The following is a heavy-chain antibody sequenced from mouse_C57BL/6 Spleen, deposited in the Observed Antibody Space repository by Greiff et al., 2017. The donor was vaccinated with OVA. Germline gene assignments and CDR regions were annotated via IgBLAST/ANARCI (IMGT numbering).Heavy chain of an antibody. V-gene: IGHV1-55*01. CDR2: IYPGSGST. Sequence: VKLQQPGAELVKPGASVKMSCKASGYTFTSYWITWVKQRPGQGLEWIGDIYPGSGSTNYNEKFKSKATLTVDTSSSTAYMQLSSLTSEDSAVYYCARCHPHWDEWYFDVWGTGTTVTVSS. D-gene: IGHD4-1*01. CDR1: GYTFTSYW. CDR3: ARCHPHWDEWYFDV. J-gene: IGHJ1*03.